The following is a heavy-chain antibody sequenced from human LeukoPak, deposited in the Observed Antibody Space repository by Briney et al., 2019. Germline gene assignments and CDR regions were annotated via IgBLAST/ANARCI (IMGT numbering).Heavy chain of an antibody. V-gene: IGHV2-5*02. CDR1: GFSLSSSGMG. Sequence: SGPTLVKPTETLTLTCTFSGFSLSSSGMGVGWIRQPPGKALEWLAVIYWDDDKRYSPSLKTRLTITKDTSKNQVVLTMTNMDPVDTATYYCARGTYASGSYYKPIDYWGQGILVIVSS. CDR2: IYWDDDK. CDR3: ARGTYASGSYYKPIDY. D-gene: IGHD3-10*01. J-gene: IGHJ4*02.